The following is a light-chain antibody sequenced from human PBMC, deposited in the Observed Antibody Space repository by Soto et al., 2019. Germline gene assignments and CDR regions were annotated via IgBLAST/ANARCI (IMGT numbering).Light chain of an antibody. CDR1: QSVSSRN. V-gene: IGKV3-20*01. J-gene: IGKJ4*01. Sequence: EIVLTQSPGTLSLSPGERATLSCRASQSVSSRNLTWFQQKPGQPPRLLIYGASTRATGIPDRFSGSGSGTDFTLTISRLETEDFAVYYCQQYDSSPLTFGGGTKVEIK. CDR2: GAS. CDR3: QQYDSSPLT.